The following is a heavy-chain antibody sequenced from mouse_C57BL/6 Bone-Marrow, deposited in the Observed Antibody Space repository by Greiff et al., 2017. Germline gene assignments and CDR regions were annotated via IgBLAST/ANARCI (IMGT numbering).Heavy chain of an antibody. CDR3: ARPDTTVVGGYFDV. V-gene: IGHV1-22*01. Sequence: VQLKESGPELVKPGASVKMSCKASGYTFTDYNMHWVKQSHGKSLEWIGYINPNNGGTSYNQKFKGKATLTVNKSSSTAYMELRSLTSEDSAVYYCARPDTTVVGGYFDVWGTGTTVTVSS. CDR2: INPNNGGT. CDR1: GYTFTDYN. D-gene: IGHD1-1*01. J-gene: IGHJ1*03.